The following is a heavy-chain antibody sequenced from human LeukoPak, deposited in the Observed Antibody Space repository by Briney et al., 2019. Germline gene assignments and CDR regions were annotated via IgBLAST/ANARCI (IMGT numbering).Heavy chain of an antibody. J-gene: IGHJ5*02. CDR3: ARDNSLRDTAWWFDP. D-gene: IGHD5-24*01. CDR2: INPSGDNK. Sequence: ASVKVSCKSSGYTFTNNFMHWVRQAPGQGLELIGIINPSGDNKWYAQKFQGRVAMNRDMATSTDDLEVSRLRSEDTAVYYCARDNSLRDTAWWFDPWGQGTLVTVSS. V-gene: IGHV1-46*01. CDR1: GYTFTNNF.